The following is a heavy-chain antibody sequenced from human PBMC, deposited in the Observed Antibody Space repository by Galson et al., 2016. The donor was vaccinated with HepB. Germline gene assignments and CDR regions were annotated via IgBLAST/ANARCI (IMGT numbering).Heavy chain of an antibody. J-gene: IGHJ4*02. CDR2: IKSKSNGATK. CDR3: MTGFSRY. V-gene: IGHV3-15*01. CDR1: GITFSNAW. Sequence: SLRLSCAASGITFSNAWMNWVRQAPGKGLDWVGRIKSKSNGATKDYGAPVKGKFTISRDDSKNMLYLEMNSLKTEDPAVYYCMTGFSRYWGRGTLVTVSS. D-gene: IGHD3-9*01.